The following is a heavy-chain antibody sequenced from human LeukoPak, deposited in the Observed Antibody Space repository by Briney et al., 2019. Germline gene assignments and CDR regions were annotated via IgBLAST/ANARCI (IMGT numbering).Heavy chain of an antibody. CDR1: GFTFDDYA. D-gene: IGHD2-21*02. J-gene: IGHJ3*02. CDR2: ISGDGGST. CDR3: AKTYCGGDCYSRALAFDI. Sequence: GGSLRLSCAASGFTFDDYAMHWVRQAPGKGLEWVSLISGDGGSTYYADSVKGRFTISRDNSNNSLYLQMNSLRTEDTALYYCAKTYCGGDCYSRALAFDIWGQGTMVTVSS. V-gene: IGHV3-43*02.